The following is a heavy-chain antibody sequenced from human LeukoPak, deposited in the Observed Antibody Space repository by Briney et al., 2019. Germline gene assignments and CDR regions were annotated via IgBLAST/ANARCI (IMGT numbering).Heavy chain of an antibody. D-gene: IGHD1-14*01. CDR3: ARGGNRNPYYCGMDV. V-gene: IGHV3-53*01. J-gene: IGHJ6*02. CDR2: IYSGGNT. Sequence: GGSLRLSCAASGFTFSNAWMSWVRQAPGKELDWVSIIYSGGNTYYANSVKGRFTMSRDNSKNTVYLEMNSLRAEDTAVYYCARGGNRNPYYCGMDVWGEGTTVTVSS. CDR1: GFTFSNAW.